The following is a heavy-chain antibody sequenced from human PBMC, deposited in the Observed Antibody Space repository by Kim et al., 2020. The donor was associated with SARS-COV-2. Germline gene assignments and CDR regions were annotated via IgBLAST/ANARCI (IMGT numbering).Heavy chain of an antibody. CDR3: ATTNLRWSNAFDI. V-gene: IGHV5-51*01. Sequence: SPSFQGQVTISADKSISTAYLQWSSLKASDTAMYYCATTNLRWSNAFDIWGQGTMVTVSS. D-gene: IGHD4-17*01. J-gene: IGHJ3*02.